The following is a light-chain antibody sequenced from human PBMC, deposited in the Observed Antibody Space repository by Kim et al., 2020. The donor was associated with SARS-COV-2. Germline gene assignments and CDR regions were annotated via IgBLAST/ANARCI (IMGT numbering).Light chain of an antibody. CDR1: QGIGNY. V-gene: IGKV1-16*02. J-gene: IGKJ1*01. CDR3: QQYNSYPWT. CDR2: AAS. Sequence: DIQMTQSPSSMSASVGDRITITCRASQGIGNYLAWFQHKPGKAPKSLIYAASGLRSGVPSKFSGSGSGTDFTLTISSLQPEDSATYYCQQYNSYPWTFGQGTKVDIK.